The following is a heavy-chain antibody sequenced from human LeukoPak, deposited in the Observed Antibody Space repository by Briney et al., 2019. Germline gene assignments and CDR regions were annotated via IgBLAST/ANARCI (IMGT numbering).Heavy chain of an antibody. CDR2: IIPIFGTA. D-gene: IGHD3-22*01. CDR3: ARDPNYYDSSGSGSE. V-gene: IGHV1-69*13. CDR1: GGTFSSYA. J-gene: IGHJ4*02. Sequence: ASVTVSCKASGGTFSSYAISWVRQAPGQGLEWMGGIIPIFGTANYAQKFQGRVTITADESTSIAYMELSSLRSEDTAVYYCARDPNYYDSSGSGSEWGQGTLVTVSS.